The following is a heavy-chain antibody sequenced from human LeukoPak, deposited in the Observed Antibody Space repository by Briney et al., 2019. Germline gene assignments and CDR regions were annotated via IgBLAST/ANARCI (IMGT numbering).Heavy chain of an antibody. D-gene: IGHD3-10*01. CDR3: AKLTGMGYYFDH. CDR1: GFTFSSYW. CDR2: IKQDGSEE. V-gene: IGHV3-7*02. J-gene: IGHJ4*02. Sequence: GGSLRLSCAASGFTFSSYWMSWVRQAPGKGLEWVANIKQDGSEEYYVDSVKGRFTISRDNAKNSLYLQMNSLRAEDTAVYYCAKLTGMGYYFDHWGQGTLVTVSS.